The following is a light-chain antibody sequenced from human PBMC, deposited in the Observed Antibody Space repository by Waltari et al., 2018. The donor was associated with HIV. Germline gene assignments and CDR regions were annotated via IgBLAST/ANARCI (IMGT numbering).Light chain of an antibody. CDR1: ALPNQY. CDR2: KDS. J-gene: IGLJ1*01. Sequence: SFELTQPPSLSVFPGQPTTNTCSGDALPNQYVYWYQQKSALAPVLLIYKDSRRPSGVPEQFFASSSGATATLTISGGQADEEADYYYQSADTGTTYDVFGTGTKVTVL. CDR3: QSADTGTTYDV. V-gene: IGLV3-25*02.